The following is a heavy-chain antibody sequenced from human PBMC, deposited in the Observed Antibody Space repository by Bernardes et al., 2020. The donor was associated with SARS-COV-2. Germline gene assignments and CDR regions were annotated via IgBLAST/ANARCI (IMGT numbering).Heavy chain of an antibody. CDR3: ASVMNYGGKLGTKNFYYFDY. Sequence: GGSLRLSCAASGFTFSDHYMDWVRQAPGKRLEWVGRTRNKANSYTTEYAASVKGRFTISRDDSKNSLYLQMNSLKTEDTAVYYCASVMNYGGKLGTKNFYYFDYLGQGTLVTVSS. CDR1: GFTFSDHY. D-gene: IGHD4-17*01. V-gene: IGHV3-72*01. CDR2: TRNKANSYTT. J-gene: IGHJ4*02.